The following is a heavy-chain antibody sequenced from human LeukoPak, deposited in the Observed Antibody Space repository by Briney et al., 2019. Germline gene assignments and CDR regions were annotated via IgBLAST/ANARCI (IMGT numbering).Heavy chain of an antibody. CDR2: ISSSSSYI. CDR1: GFIFSNAW. D-gene: IGHD3-3*01. V-gene: IGHV3-21*01. J-gene: IGHJ4*02. Sequence: GGSLRLSCAASGFIFSNAWMSWVRQDPRKGLEWVSSISSSSSYIYYADSVKGRFTISRDNAKNSLYLQMNSLRAEDTAVYYCARAPRLEWFDYWGQGTLVTVSS. CDR3: ARAPRLEWFDY.